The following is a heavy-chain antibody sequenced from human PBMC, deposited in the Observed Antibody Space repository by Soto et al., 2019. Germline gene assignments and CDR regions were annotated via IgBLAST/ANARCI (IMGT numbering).Heavy chain of an antibody. CDR3: ARLIGNSWLDS. Sequence: SETLSLTCAVSGGSISSSSYYWGWIRQPPGKGLEWIGSIYYSGSTYYNPSLKSRITINPDTSNNQLSLQLNSVTPDDTAVYYCARLIGNSWLDSWGQGTLVTVSS. CDR1: GGSISSSSYY. J-gene: IGHJ5*01. CDR2: IYYSGST. V-gene: IGHV4-39*01.